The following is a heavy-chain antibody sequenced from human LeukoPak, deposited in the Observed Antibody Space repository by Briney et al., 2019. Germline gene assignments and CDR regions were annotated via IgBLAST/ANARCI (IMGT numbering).Heavy chain of an antibody. V-gene: IGHV4-34*01. J-gene: IGHJ2*01. Sequence: SETLSLTCAVYGGSFSGYYWSWIRQPPGKGLEWIGEINHSGSTNYNPSLKSRVTISVDTSKNQFSLKLSSVTAADTAIYYCARSRPQVTTWYFDIWGRGTLVTVSS. CDR2: INHSGST. CDR1: GGSFSGYY. CDR3: ARSRPQVTTWYFDI. D-gene: IGHD4-17*01.